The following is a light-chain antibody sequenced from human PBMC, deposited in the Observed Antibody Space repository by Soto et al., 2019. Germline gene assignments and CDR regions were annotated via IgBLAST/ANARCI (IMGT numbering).Light chain of an antibody. CDR2: EAS. Sequence: DIEMVPSPSALSASVGDTVTITCRASQKSSPWLAWYQQKPGQAPKLLMYEASSLENGVPSRFSGSGSGTEFTLTINSLQPEDFATYYCQQINSYPRTFGGGTKVDIK. CDR3: QQINSYPRT. CDR1: QKSSPW. V-gene: IGKV1-5*03. J-gene: IGKJ4*01.